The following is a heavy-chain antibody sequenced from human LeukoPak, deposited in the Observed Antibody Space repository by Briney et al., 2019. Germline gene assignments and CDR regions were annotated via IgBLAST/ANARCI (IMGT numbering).Heavy chain of an antibody. V-gene: IGHV3-64*01. J-gene: IGHJ4*02. CDR2: ISSDGDST. CDR1: GFTFNTYA. Sequence: GGSLRLSCAASGFTFNTYAMQWVRQAPGKGLEYVSGISSDGDSTYYANSVKGRFIISRDNSKNMLYLQMGSLRPEDMAMYYCARADCSSSSCYTVVYWGQGTLVTVCS. D-gene: IGHD2-2*02. CDR3: ARADCSSSSCYTVVY.